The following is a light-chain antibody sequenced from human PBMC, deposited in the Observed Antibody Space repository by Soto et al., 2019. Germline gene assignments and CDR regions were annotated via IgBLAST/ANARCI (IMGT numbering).Light chain of an antibody. V-gene: IGKV1-33*01. CDR3: QQYDNLPLI. CDR1: QSISNY. Sequence: DIQMTQSPSSLSASVGDRVTITCRASQSISNYLNWYQQKPGKAPKLLIYDASSLETGVPSRFSGSGSGTDFTFTISSLQPEDFATYYCQQYDNLPLIFGQGTRLEIK. J-gene: IGKJ5*01. CDR2: DAS.